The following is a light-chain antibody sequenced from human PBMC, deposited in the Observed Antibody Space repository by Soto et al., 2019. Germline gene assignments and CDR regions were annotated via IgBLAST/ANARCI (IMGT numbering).Light chain of an antibody. CDR1: QSISIW. CDR3: QQYYDYPGT. J-gene: IGKJ1*01. V-gene: IGKV1-5*03. Sequence: DIQMTQSPSTLYASVGDRVTITCRASQSISIWLAWYQQKAGKAPNLLIYKASYLEGGVTSRFSGSGSETEFTLTISSLQPDDVATYYCQQYYDYPGTCGQGTKVDIK. CDR2: KAS.